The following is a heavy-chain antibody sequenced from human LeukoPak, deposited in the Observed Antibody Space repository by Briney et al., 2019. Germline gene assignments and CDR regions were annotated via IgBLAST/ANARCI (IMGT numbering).Heavy chain of an antibody. V-gene: IGHV3-23*01. D-gene: IGHD6-19*01. CDR3: ANTPMAVAGYGGFDY. CDR2: ISGSGGST. Sequence: GGSLRLSCAASGFTFSSYAMSWVRQAPRKGLEWVSAISGSGGSTYYADSVKGRFTISRDNSKNTLYLQMNSLRAEDTAVYYCANTPMAVAGYGGFDYWGQGTLVTVSS. J-gene: IGHJ4*02. CDR1: GFTFSSYA.